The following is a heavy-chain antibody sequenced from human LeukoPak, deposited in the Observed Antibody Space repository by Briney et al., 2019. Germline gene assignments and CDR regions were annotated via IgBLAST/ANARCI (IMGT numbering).Heavy chain of an antibody. V-gene: IGHV4-59*01. CDR3: ARAGYSSTFDY. J-gene: IGHJ4*02. D-gene: IGHD6-13*01. CDR2: IYYSGST. Sequence: SETLSLTCTVSGGSISSYYWSWIRQPPGKGLEWIGYIYYSGSTNYNPSLKSRVTISVDTSKNQFSLKLSSVTAADTAVYYCARAGYSSTFDYWGQGTLVTVSS. CDR1: GGSISSYY.